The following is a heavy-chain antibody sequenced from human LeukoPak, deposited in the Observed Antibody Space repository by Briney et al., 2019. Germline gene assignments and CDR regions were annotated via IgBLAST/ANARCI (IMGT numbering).Heavy chain of an antibody. CDR3: ARAYRGVDYYYYMDV. CDR1: GYTFTGYY. J-gene: IGHJ6*03. CDR2: INPNSGGT. V-gene: IGHV1-2*02. Sequence: GASVKVSCKASGYTFTGYYMHWVRQAPGQGLEWRGWINPNSGGTNYAQKFQGRVTMTRDTSISTAYMELSRLRSDDTAVYYCARAYRGVDYYYYMDVWGKGTTVTVSS. D-gene: IGHD1-14*01.